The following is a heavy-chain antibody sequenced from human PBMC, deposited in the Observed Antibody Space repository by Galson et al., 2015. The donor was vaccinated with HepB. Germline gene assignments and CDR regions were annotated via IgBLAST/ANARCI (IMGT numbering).Heavy chain of an antibody. J-gene: IGHJ4*02. CDR1: RYTFTKFG. D-gene: IGHD6-6*01. V-gene: IGHV1-18*01. CDR3: ARARYSSSPPDY. CDR2: INPYNGNT. Sequence: SVKVSCKAYRYTFTKFGISWVRQAPGQGLEYMGWINPYNGNTDYVQKFQGRVIMTTDTSTSTAYMELRSPTSDDTAVYYCARARYSSSPPDYWGQGTLVTVSS.